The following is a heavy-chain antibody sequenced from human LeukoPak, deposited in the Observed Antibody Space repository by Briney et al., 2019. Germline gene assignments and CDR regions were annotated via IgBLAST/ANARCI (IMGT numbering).Heavy chain of an antibody. V-gene: IGHV4-59*01. J-gene: IGHJ4*02. CDR3: ARVEAAATFDY. CDR1: GGSISSYY. CDR2: IYYSGST. Sequence: SETLSLTCTVSGGSISSYYWSWIRQPPGKGLEWIGYIYYSGSTNYNPSPKSRVTISVDTSKNQFSLKLSSVTAADTAVYYCARVEAAATFDYWGQGTLVTVSS. D-gene: IGHD6-13*01.